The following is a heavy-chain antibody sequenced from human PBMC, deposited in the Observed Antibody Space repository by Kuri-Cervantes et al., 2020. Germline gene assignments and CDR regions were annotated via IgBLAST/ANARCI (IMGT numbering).Heavy chain of an antibody. D-gene: IGHD1-26*01. J-gene: IGHJ4*02. CDR1: GGSISSFY. CDR2: IYYSGST. V-gene: IGHV4-59*08. Sequence: ESLKISCAVSGGSISSFYWNWIRQPPGKGLEWIGYIYYSGSTNYNPSLKSRVTISVDTSKNQFSLKLSSVTAADTAVYYCASIYSGSYRRPFDYWGQGTLVTVSS. CDR3: ASIYSGSYRRPFDY.